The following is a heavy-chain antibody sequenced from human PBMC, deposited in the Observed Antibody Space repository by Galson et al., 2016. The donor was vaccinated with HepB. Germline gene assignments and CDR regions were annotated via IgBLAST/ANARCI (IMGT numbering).Heavy chain of an antibody. CDR2: IYYSGRA. Sequence: SLTCTVSGGSVTSGGYYWSWIRQPPGKGLEWIGSIYYSGRADYNPPLKSRITISVDTSKNQFSLKLSSETAADTAVYYCARSWLMGGYFDYWGQGTLVTVSS. CDR3: ARSWLMGGYFDY. CDR1: GGSVTSGGYY. J-gene: IGHJ4*02. V-gene: IGHV4-31*03. D-gene: IGHD2-8*01.